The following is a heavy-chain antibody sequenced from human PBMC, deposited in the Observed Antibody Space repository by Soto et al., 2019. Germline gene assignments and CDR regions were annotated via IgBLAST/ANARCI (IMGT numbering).Heavy chain of an antibody. CDR1: SGSITTSVL. CDR3: VGGRDYDY. J-gene: IGHJ4*02. Sequence: SETLSLTCDVSSGSITTSVLWTWVRQFPGKGLEWIGEIAHDGHTNYNPSLSGRVTMSVDLSNSQFSLKVASVTAADTAVYFCVGGRDYDYWGQGTLVTVS. V-gene: IGHV4-4*02. CDR2: IAHDGHT. D-gene: IGHD1-26*01.